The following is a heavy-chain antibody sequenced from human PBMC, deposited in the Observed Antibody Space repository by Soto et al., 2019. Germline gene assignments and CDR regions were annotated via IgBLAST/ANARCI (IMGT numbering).Heavy chain of an antibody. D-gene: IGHD3-10*01. CDR3: ARGNYGSGSYGTFDY. CDR2: INPSGGST. CDR1: GYTFTTYY. V-gene: IGHV1-46*03. J-gene: IGHJ4*02. Sequence: QVQLVQSGAEVKKPGASVKVSCKASGYTFTTYYMHWVRQAPGQGLEWMGIINPSGGSTNYAQKFQGRVTMTRDTSTSTVYMELSSLRSEDTAVYYCARGNYGSGSYGTFDYWGQGTLVTVSS.